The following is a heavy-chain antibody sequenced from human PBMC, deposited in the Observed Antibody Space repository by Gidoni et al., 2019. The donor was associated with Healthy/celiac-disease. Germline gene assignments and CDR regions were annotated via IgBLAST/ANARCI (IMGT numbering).Heavy chain of an antibody. D-gene: IGHD1-7*01. CDR2: IIPIFGTA. CDR1: GGTFSSYP. Sequence: QVQLVQSGAEVKKPGSSVKVSCKASGGTFSSYPISWVRQAPGQGLEWMGGIIPIFGTANYAQKFQGRVTITADESTSTAYMELSSLRSEDTAVYYCARVVVTGTARGRDWFDPWGQGTLVTVSS. CDR3: ARVVVTGTARGRDWFDP. V-gene: IGHV1-69*01. J-gene: IGHJ5*02.